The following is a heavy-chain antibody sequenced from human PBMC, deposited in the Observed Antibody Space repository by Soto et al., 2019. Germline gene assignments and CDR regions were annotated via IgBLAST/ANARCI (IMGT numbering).Heavy chain of an antibody. J-gene: IGHJ4*02. CDR1: GYTFTGYY. V-gene: IGHV1-2*02. D-gene: IGHD6-6*01. CDR3: ARSVSFTTARPDF. Sequence: ASVKVSCNASGYTFTGYYMHWLRQAPGQGLEGGGGINPDSGDKNYSKKSLRRVTVISDTTIITAYMQVYAVRTYSTAVYYCARSVSFTTARPDFWGQGTLVTSPQ. CDR2: INPDSGDK.